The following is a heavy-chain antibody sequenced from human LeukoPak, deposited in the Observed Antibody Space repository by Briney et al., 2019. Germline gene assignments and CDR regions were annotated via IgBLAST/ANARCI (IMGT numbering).Heavy chain of an antibody. CDR3: ATYKQVAIFGVVTRTFDY. CDR2: FDPEDGEK. V-gene: IGHV1-24*01. Sequence: ASVKVSCKVSGYTLTELSMHWVRQAPGKGREWMGGFDPEDGEKIYAQKFQWRVTMTEDTSTETAYMELSSLRSEDTGVYYCATYKQVAIFGVVTRTFDYWGQGTLVTVSS. D-gene: IGHD3-3*01. J-gene: IGHJ4*02. CDR1: GYTLTELS.